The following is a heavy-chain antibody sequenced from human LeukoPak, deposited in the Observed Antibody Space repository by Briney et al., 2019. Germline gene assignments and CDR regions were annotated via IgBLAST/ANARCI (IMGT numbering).Heavy chain of an antibody. D-gene: IGHD5-18*01. CDR1: GYTFTNYG. V-gene: IGHV1-18*01. CDR2: ISGHNGNT. Sequence: ASVKVSCKASGYTFTNYGISWVRQAPGQGPEWMGWISGHNGNTNYEQKLQGRVTMTTDTSTSTAYMELRSLRSDDTAVYYCARGYGYSYGYGENYFDYWGQGTLVTVSS. J-gene: IGHJ4*02. CDR3: ARGYGYSYGYGENYFDY.